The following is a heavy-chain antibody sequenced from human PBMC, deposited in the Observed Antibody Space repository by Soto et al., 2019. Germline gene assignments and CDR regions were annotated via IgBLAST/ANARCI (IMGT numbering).Heavy chain of an antibody. CDR2: IKSNPNGGTT. CDR1: GFTFTNAW. CDR3: GRGNSPTLAVVPATRRYYGMDV. V-gene: IGHV3-15*01. D-gene: IGHD2-15*01. J-gene: IGHJ6*02. Sequence: EVQLVESGGGLVKPGGSLRLSCAASGFTFTNAWMNWVRQAPGKGLEWVGRIKSNPNGGTTEYASPVKGRFTISRDDSKNALYLEMNSLNTEDTAVYYCGRGNSPTLAVVPATRRYYGMDVWGQGTTVAVS.